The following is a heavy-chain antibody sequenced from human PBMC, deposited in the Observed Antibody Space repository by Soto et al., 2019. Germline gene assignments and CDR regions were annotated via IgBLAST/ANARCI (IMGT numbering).Heavy chain of an antibody. Sequence: QLQLQESGPGLVKPSETLSLTCTVSGGSISSSSYYWGWIRQPPGKGLEWIGSLYYSGSTYYNPSLKSRVTISVATSKNQFSLKLSSVTAADTAVYYCAIAARPDYYYYYYMDVWGKGTTVTVSS. V-gene: IGHV4-39*01. J-gene: IGHJ6*03. CDR3: AIAARPDYYYYYYMDV. CDR1: GGSISSSSYY. CDR2: LYYSGST. D-gene: IGHD6-6*01.